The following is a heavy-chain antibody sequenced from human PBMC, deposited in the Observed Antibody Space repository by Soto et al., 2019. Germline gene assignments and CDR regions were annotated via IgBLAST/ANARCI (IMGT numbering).Heavy chain of an antibody. D-gene: IGHD3-16*01. CDR1: GFTVSTTY. Sequence: GGSLRLSCAASGFTVSTTYMHWVRQAPGKGLEWVSLIYSGGSTNYADSVKGRFSIPRDTSKNTLHLQMNSLRAEDTAVYYCARDIGLLGTFDYWGQGTLVTVSS. V-gene: IGHV3-66*01. J-gene: IGHJ4*02. CDR3: ARDIGLLGTFDY. CDR2: IYSGGST.